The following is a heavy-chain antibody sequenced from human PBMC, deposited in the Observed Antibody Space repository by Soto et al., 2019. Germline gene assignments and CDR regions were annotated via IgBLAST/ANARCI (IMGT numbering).Heavy chain of an antibody. Sequence: SETLSLTCLVSGGSINNAFWNWIRHTPGKGLQWVSYIYSTGYAAYNPSLEARATISMDKSRNQVSLRLTSVTAEDTATYYCARGNNWFFFWGQGTPVTVSS. CDR1: GGSINNAF. CDR3: ARGNNWFFF. J-gene: IGHJ5*01. CDR2: IYSTGYA. V-gene: IGHV4-4*08.